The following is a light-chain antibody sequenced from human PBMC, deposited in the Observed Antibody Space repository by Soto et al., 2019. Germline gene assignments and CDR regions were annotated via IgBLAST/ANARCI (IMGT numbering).Light chain of an antibody. CDR2: YNN. J-gene: IGLJ2*01. CDR1: SSNIGNNY. Sequence: QSVLTQPPSVSAAPGQKVTISCTGSSSNIGNNYVSWYQQLQGTAPKHLMYYNNKRPPAIPYRCSGSKSGTTAALGITGLHTGDEAAHYYGTWDSSLSAGVFGGGTKLTVL. CDR3: GTWDSSLSAGV. V-gene: IGLV1-51*01.